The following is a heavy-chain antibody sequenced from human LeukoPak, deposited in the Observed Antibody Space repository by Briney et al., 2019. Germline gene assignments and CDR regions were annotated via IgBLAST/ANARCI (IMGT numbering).Heavy chain of an antibody. Sequence: PGGSLRLSCAGSGFTFSSDSMNWVRQAPGKGLERVSYISSSGNTKHYVDSVKGRFTISRDNAKNSVYLQMNSLRNEDTAVYYCARDLTSVPTRWGQGTLVTVSS. CDR3: ARDLTSVPTR. J-gene: IGHJ4*02. CDR2: ISSSGNTK. CDR1: GFTFSSDS. V-gene: IGHV3-48*02. D-gene: IGHD4-17*01.